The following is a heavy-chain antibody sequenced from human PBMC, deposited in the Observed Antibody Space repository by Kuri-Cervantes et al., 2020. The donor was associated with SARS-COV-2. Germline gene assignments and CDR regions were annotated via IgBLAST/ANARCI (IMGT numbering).Heavy chain of an antibody. Sequence: GGSLRLSCAASGFTFDDYGMSWVRQAPGKGLEWVSGINWNGGSTGYADSVKGRFTISRDNAKNSLYLQMNSLRAEDTAVYYCAREPTYYDFWSGYYHYFDYWGQGTLVTVSS. CDR1: GFTFDDYG. V-gene: IGHV3-20*04. J-gene: IGHJ4*02. D-gene: IGHD3-3*01. CDR3: AREPTYYDFWSGYYHYFDY. CDR2: INWNGGST.